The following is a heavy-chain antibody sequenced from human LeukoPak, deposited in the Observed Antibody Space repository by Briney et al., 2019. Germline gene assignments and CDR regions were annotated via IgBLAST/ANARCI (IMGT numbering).Heavy chain of an antibody. Sequence: GGSLRLSCAASGFTFSNYAMMWVRQDPGKRLEWLSSITGSGDGTYYADSVRGRFTISRDNSEDTLYLQLNTLRAADTAVSFCVKGFVHPTYYFEYWGQGTLVTVSS. CDR3: VKGFVHPTYYFEY. V-gene: IGHV3-23*01. J-gene: IGHJ4*02. CDR2: ITGSGDGT. D-gene: IGHD3-10*01. CDR1: GFTFSNYA.